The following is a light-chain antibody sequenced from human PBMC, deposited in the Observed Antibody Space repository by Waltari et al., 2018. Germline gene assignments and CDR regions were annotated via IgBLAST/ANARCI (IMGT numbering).Light chain of an antibody. Sequence: QSALTQPASVSGSPGQSITIPCTGTNSDIGAYNYVFWYQQYPGTAPNLIIYDFNSRPSGISVRFSCSKSGNTASLTISGLQAEDEADYYCSAHSASSTHVLFGGGTKLTVL. CDR3: SAHSASSTHVL. CDR1: NSDIGAYNY. V-gene: IGLV2-14*03. J-gene: IGLJ2*01. CDR2: DFN.